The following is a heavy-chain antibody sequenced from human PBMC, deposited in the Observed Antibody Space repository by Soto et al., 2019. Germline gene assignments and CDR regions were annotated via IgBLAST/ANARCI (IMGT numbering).Heavy chain of an antibody. Sequence: GGSLRLSCAASGFTFSSYAMSWVRQAPGKGLEWVSYISSSSSTIYYADSVKGRFTISRDNAKNSLYLQMNSLRDEDTAVYYCARGIVVVIRDYYGMDVWGQGTTVTVSS. CDR3: ARGIVVVIRDYYGMDV. CDR2: ISSSSSTI. D-gene: IGHD3-22*01. CDR1: GFTFSSYA. V-gene: IGHV3-48*02. J-gene: IGHJ6*02.